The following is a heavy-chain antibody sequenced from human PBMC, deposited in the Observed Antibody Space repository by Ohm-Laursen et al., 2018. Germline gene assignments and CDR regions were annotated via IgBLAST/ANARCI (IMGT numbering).Heavy chain of an antibody. CDR1: GFTFSNSW. J-gene: IGHJ6*02. V-gene: IGHV3-7*01. Sequence: SLRLSCSASGFTFSNSWMSWVRQPPGKGLEWVARIKVDGSEKYYVDSVKGRFTISRDDAKNSLYLQMSSLRAEDTAVYYCARFGVNHGMDVWGQGTTVTVSS. CDR2: IKVDGSEK. D-gene: IGHD3-16*01. CDR3: ARFGVNHGMDV.